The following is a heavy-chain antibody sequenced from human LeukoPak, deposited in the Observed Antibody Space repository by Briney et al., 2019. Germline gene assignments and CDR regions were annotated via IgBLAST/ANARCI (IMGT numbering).Heavy chain of an antibody. V-gene: IGHV4-59*01. CDR3: ARHATTYYYDSSGYLGYFDY. CDR1: GGSISSYY. D-gene: IGHD3-22*01. Sequence: PSETLSLTCTVSGGSISSYYWSWIRQPPGKGLEWIGYIYYSGSTNYNPSLKSRVTISVDTSKNQFSLKLSSVTAADTAVYYCARHATTYYYDSSGYLGYFDYWGQGTLVTVSS. CDR2: IYYSGST. J-gene: IGHJ4*02.